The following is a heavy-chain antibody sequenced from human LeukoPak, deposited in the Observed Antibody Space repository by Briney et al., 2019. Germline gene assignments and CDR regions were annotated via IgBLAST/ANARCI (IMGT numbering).Heavy chain of an antibody. CDR1: GFTFSTYG. Sequence: PGRSLRLSCAASGFTFSTYGMHWVRQTPGKGLEWVAVMWYDGSNKYYADSVKGRFTISRDNSKNTLDLQMNSLRVEDTAVYYCVRDGYSGSKRGFYFDSWGQGTLVTVSS. CDR3: VRDGYSGSKRGFYFDS. CDR2: MWYDGSNK. D-gene: IGHD5-12*01. V-gene: IGHV3-33*01. J-gene: IGHJ4*02.